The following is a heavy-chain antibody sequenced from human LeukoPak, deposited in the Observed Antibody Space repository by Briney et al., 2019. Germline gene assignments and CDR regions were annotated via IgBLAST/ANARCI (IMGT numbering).Heavy chain of an antibody. CDR1: GGSLSGYY. D-gene: IGHD3-22*01. CDR2: INHSGST. J-gene: IGHJ6*02. Sequence: SETLSLTCAVYGGSLSGYYWSWIRQPPGKGLEWIGEINHSGSTNYNPSLKSRVTISVDTSKNQFSLKLSSVSAADTAVYYCARLPPSYYYDSSGYYPAYYYYGMDVWGQGTTVTVSS. CDR3: ARLPPSYYYDSSGYYPAYYYYGMDV. V-gene: IGHV4-34*01.